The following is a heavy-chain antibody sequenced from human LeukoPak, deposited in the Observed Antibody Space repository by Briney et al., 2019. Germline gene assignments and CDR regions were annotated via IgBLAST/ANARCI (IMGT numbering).Heavy chain of an antibody. CDR2: ISGSGGST. Sequence: GGFLRLSCAASGFTFSSYAMSWARQAPGEGLEWVTGISGSGGSTYYADSAKGRFTISRDNPKNTLYLQMNSLGAEDTAVYYCAKDYYYDSSGYYSYFDYWGQGTLVTVSS. CDR3: AKDYYYDSSGYYSYFDY. CDR1: GFTFSSYA. J-gene: IGHJ4*02. D-gene: IGHD3-22*01. V-gene: IGHV3-23*01.